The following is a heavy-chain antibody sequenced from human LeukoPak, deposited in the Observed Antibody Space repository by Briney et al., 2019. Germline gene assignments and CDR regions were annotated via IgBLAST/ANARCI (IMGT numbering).Heavy chain of an antibody. CDR2: IIPIFGTA. J-gene: IGHJ4*02. CDR1: GGTFSSYA. CDR3: ASAYDFWSGSNY. Sequence: SVKVSCKASGGTFSSYAISWVRQAPGQGLEWMGGIIPIFGTANYAQKFQGRVTITADESTSTAYMELSSLRSEDTAVYCCASAYDFWSGSNYWGQGTLVTVSS. D-gene: IGHD3-3*01. V-gene: IGHV1-69*13.